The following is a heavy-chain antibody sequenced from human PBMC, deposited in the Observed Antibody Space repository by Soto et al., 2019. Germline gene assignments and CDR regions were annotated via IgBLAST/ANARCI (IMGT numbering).Heavy chain of an antibody. CDR3: AREGPVQLERRGYFDY. Sequence: QVQLVESGGGVVQPGRSLRLSCAASGFTFSSYAMHWVRQAPGKGLEWVAVISYDGSNKYYADSVKGRFTISRDNSKNTLYLQMDSLRAEDTAVYYCAREGPVQLERRGYFDYWGQGTLVTVSS. CDR1: GFTFSSYA. CDR2: ISYDGSNK. J-gene: IGHJ4*02. D-gene: IGHD1-1*01. V-gene: IGHV3-30-3*01.